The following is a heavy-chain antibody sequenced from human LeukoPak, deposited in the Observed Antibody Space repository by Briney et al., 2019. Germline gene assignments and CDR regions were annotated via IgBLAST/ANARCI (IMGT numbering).Heavy chain of an antibody. CDR1: GFTFSSYG. D-gene: IGHD3-22*01. CDR3: ARAPYYYDSSVDY. J-gene: IGHJ4*02. V-gene: IGHV3-33*01. Sequence: PGGSLRLSCAASGFTFSSYGMHWVRQAPGKGLEWVAVIWYDRSNKYYADSVKGRFTISRDNSKNTLYLQMNSLGAEDTAVYYCARAPYYYDSSVDYWGRGTLVTVSS. CDR2: IWYDRSNK.